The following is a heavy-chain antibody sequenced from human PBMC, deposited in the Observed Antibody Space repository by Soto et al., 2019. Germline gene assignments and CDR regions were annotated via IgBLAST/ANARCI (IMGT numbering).Heavy chain of an antibody. J-gene: IGHJ4*02. Sequence: PSETLSLTCAVYGGSFSGYYWSWIRQPPGKGLEWIGEINHSGSTNYNPSLKSRVTISVDTSKNQFSLKLSSVTAADTAVYYCAERKNGSGSYYYFDYWGQGTLVTVSS. CDR2: INHSGST. CDR1: GGSFSGYY. CDR3: AERKNGSGSYYYFDY. V-gene: IGHV4-34*01. D-gene: IGHD3-10*01.